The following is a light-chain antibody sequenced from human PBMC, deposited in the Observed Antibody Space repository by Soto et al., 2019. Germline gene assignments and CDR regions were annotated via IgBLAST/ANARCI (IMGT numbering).Light chain of an antibody. Sequence: DIVMTQSPLSLPVTPGEPASISCRSSQSLLHGNGYNYLNWYLQKPGQSPQLLIYLGSNRASGVPDRFSGSGSGTYFTLKISRVEAEDAGIYYCMQPLQIPYTFGQGTKLEVK. CDR1: QSLLHGNGYNY. CDR3: MQPLQIPYT. V-gene: IGKV2-28*01. J-gene: IGKJ2*01. CDR2: LGS.